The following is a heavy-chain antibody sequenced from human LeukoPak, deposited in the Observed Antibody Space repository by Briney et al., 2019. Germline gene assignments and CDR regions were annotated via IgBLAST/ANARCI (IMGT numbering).Heavy chain of an antibody. CDR1: GFTVKDNF. CDR3: TRDSANYHFAY. CDR2: LYSGGAT. V-gene: IGHV3-66*01. Sequence: PGGSLRLSCAASGFTVKDNFMRWVRQAPGKGLEWVSVLYSGGATYYADSVKGRFTISRGNSKNIVFLQMNDLRTEDTAFYYCTRDSANYHFAYWGQGALVTVSS. D-gene: IGHD4/OR15-4a*01. J-gene: IGHJ4*02.